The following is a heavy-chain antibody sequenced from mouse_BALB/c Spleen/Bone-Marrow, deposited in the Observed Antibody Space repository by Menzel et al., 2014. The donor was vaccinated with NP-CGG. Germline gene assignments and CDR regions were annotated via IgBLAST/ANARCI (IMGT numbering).Heavy chain of an antibody. CDR2: INPSNGGT. Sequence: QVQLQQSGAELVKPGASVKLSCKASGYTFTSYYMYWVKQRPGQGLEWFGEINPSNGGTNFNEKFKNKATLTVDKSSSTAYMQLSSLTSEDSAVYYCSRERRDAFDYWGQGTSVTVSS. CDR3: SRERRDAFDY. CDR1: GYTFTSYY. J-gene: IGHJ4*01. V-gene: IGHV1S81*02.